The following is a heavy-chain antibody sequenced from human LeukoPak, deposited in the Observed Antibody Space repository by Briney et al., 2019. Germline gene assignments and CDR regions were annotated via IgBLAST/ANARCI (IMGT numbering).Heavy chain of an antibody. CDR3: ARVDYYDSSGLDY. CDR1: GYTFTSYA. D-gene: IGHD3-22*01. J-gene: IGHJ4*02. CDR2: INAGNGNT. V-gene: IGHV1-3*01. Sequence: GASVKVSCKASGYTFTSYAMHWVRQAPGQGLEWMGWINAGNGNTKYSQKFQGRVTITRDTSASTAYMELSSLRSEDTAVYYCARVDYYDSSGLDYWGQGTLVTVSS.